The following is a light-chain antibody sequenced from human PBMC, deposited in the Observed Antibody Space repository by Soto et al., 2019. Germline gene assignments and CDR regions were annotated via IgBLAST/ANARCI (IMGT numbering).Light chain of an antibody. J-gene: IGKJ2*01. CDR1: QSVSSY. V-gene: IGKV3-11*01. CDR3: QQRSNWPRT. CDR2: DAS. Sequence: EIVLTQSPATLSLSPGERATLSCRASQSVSSYLAWYQQKLGQAPRLLIYDASNRAPGIPARFSGSGSGTDFTLTISSLEPEDFGVYYCQQRSNWPRTFGQGTKLEIK.